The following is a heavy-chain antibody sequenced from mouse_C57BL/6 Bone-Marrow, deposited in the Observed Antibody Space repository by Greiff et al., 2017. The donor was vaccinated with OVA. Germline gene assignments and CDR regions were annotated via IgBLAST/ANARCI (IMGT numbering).Heavy chain of an antibody. Sequence: HVQLQQSGAELARPGASVKLSCKASGYTFTSYGISWVKQRTGQGLEWIGEIYPRSGNTYYNEKFKGKATLTADKSSSTAYMELRSLTSEDSAVYFCALGRYYFDYWGQGTTLTVSS. V-gene: IGHV1-81*01. CDR2: IYPRSGNT. CDR3: ALGRYYFDY. D-gene: IGHD4-1*01. J-gene: IGHJ2*01. CDR1: GYTFTSYG.